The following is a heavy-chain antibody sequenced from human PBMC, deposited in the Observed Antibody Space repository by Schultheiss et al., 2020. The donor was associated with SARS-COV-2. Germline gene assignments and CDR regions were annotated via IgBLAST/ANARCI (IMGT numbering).Heavy chain of an antibody. V-gene: IGHV3-74*01. CDR2: INSDGSST. CDR3: ASSITIFGDAFDI. D-gene: IGHD3-3*01. Sequence: GSLRLSCAASGFTFSSYWMHWVRQAPGKGLVWVSRINSDGSSTSYADSVKGRFTISRDNAKNTLYLQMNSLRAEDTAVYYCASSITIFGDAFDIWGQGTMVTVSS. CDR1: GFTFSSYW. J-gene: IGHJ3*02.